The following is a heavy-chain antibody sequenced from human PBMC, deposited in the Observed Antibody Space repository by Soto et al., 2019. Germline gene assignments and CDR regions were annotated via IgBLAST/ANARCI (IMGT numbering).Heavy chain of an antibody. CDR2: IYYSGST. V-gene: IGHV4-31*03. Sequence: QTLSLTCTVSGGSISSGGYYWSWIRQHPGKGLEWIGYIYYSGSTYYNPSLKSRVTISVDTSKNQFSLKLSSVTAADTAVYYCARDQSYYDSSGYYYGDAFDIWGQGTMVTVSS. CDR3: ARDQSYYDSSGYYYGDAFDI. CDR1: GGSISSGGYY. D-gene: IGHD3-22*01. J-gene: IGHJ3*02.